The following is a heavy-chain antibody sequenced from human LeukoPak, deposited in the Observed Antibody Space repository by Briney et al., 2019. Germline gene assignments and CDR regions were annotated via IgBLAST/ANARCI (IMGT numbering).Heavy chain of an antibody. D-gene: IGHD5-12*01. CDR2: IKQDGSEK. Sequence: GGSLRLSCAASGFTFSSYWTSWVRRAPGKGLEWVANIKQDGSEKYYVDSVKGRFTISRDNAKNSLYLQMNSLRAEDTAVYYCARVGVVATSLDYWGQGTLVTVSS. CDR1: GFTFSSYW. CDR3: ARVGVVATSLDY. J-gene: IGHJ4*02. V-gene: IGHV3-7*03.